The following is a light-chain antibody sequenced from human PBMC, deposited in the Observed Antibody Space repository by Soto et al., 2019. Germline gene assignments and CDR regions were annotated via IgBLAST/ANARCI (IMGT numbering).Light chain of an antibody. CDR3: QQYYYWPWT. Sequence: EIGMTQYPATLSVSPGERATLSCRASQSVSSNLAWYQQKPGQAPSLLIYAVSTRATGIPDRFSGSGSGTDFTLTISRLEHEDFAVYYCQQYYYWPWTFGQGTKVDIK. CDR1: QSVSSN. V-gene: IGKV3D-15*01. J-gene: IGKJ1*01. CDR2: AVS.